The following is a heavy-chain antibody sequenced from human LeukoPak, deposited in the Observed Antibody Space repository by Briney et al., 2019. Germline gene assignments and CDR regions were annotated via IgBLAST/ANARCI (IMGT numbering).Heavy chain of an antibody. D-gene: IGHD2-15*01. J-gene: IGHJ5*02. Sequence: GASVKVSCKASGYTFTSYGISWVRQAPGQGLERMGWISAYNGNTNYAQKLQGRVTMTTDTSTSTAYMELRSLRSDDTAVYYCARGRYCSGGSCVPFDPWGQGTLVTVSS. CDR3: ARGRYCSGGSCVPFDP. CDR1: GYTFTSYG. V-gene: IGHV1-18*01. CDR2: ISAYNGNT.